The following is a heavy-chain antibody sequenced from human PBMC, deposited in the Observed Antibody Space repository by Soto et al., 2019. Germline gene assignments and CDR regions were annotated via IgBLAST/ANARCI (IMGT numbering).Heavy chain of an antibody. Sequence: GGSLRLSCAASGFTFSSYWMHWVRQAPGKGLVWVSRINSDGSSTSYADSVKGRFTISRDNAKNTLYLQMNSLRAEDTAVYYCARGVGSGWDTFFDYWGQGTLVTVSS. J-gene: IGHJ4*02. CDR3: ARGVGSGWDTFFDY. CDR1: GFTFSSYW. V-gene: IGHV3-74*01. D-gene: IGHD6-19*01. CDR2: INSDGSST.